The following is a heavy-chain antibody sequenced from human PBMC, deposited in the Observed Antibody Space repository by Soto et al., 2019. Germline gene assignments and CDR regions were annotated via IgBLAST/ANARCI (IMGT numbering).Heavy chain of an antibody. J-gene: IGHJ6*04. D-gene: IGHD2-2*01. CDR1: GFTFSSYA. CDR3: AKGHYCSSTSCYGMDV. Sequence: GESLKISCAASGFTFSSYAMSWVRQAPGKGLEWVSAISGSGGSTYYADSVKGRFTISRDNSKNTLYLQMNSLRAEDTAVYYCAKGHYCSSTSCYGMDVWGKGTTVTVSS. V-gene: IGHV3-23*01. CDR2: ISGSGGST.